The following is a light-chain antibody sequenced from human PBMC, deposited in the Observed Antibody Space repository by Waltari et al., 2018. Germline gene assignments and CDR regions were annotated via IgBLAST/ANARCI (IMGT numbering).Light chain of an antibody. CDR2: DVS. V-gene: IGLV2-14*03. CDR3: SSYTSTSTLV. Sequence: QSALTQPASVSGSPGQSITISCTGTSSDVGGYDYVSWYQHPPGQAPQLLLFDVSYRPSGVCTRFSGSKSGNTASLTISGLQAEDEADYSCSSYTSTSTLVFGSGTKVTVL. J-gene: IGLJ1*01. CDR1: SSDVGGYDY.